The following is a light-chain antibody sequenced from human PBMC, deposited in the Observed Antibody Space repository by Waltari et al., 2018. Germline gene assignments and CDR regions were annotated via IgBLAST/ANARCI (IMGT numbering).Light chain of an antibody. Sequence: RQPPGKAPKLMIYDASQRPSGISNRFAGSKSCNTASLTSSGLQAEDEADYYCSSYTSSSTLVFGGGTELTVL. V-gene: IGLV2-14*03. CDR2: DAS. CDR3: SSYTSSSTLV. J-gene: IGLJ3*02.